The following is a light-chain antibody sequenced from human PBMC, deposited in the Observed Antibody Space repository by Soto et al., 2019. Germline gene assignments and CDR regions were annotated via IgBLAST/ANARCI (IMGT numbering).Light chain of an antibody. J-gene: IGKJ2*01. CDR2: SGS. CDR3: QQYNTWPPYT. V-gene: IGKV3-15*01. Sequence: EVVLTQSPVTLSVSPGERATLSCRASQSISSNLAWHQQKPGQAPRLLIYSGSTRATGVPARFSGSGSGTEFTLTISSLQSEDFAVYYCQQYNTWPPYTFGQGTKVDIK. CDR1: QSISSN.